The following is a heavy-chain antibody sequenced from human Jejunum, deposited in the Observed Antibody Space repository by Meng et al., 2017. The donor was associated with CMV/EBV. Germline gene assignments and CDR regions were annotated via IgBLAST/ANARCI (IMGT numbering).Heavy chain of an antibody. CDR2: SRNKANSYST. CDR3: ARSIIGSHRYFDY. D-gene: IGHD1-26*01. J-gene: IGHJ4*02. CDR1: GFTFSDHY. Sequence: SGFTFSDHYMDWVRQAPGKGLEWVARSRNKANSYSTEYAASVKGRFTISRDDSKNSLYLEMNSLKTEDTAVYYCARSIIGSHRYFDYWGQGNLVTVSS. V-gene: IGHV3-72*01.